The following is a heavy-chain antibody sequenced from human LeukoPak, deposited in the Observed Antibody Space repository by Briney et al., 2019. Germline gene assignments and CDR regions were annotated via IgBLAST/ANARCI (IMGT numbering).Heavy chain of an antibody. CDR1: GFTFSNAW. Sequence: GGSLRLSCAASGFTFSNAWMSWVRQAPGKGLEWVGRIKSKTDGGTTDYTAPVKGRFTISRDDSKNTLYLQMGSLRAEDMAVYYCARQSGSNGVYFDYWGQGTLVTVSS. J-gene: IGHJ4*02. V-gene: IGHV3-15*01. CDR2: IKSKTDGGTT. CDR3: ARQSGSNGVYFDY. D-gene: IGHD1-26*01.